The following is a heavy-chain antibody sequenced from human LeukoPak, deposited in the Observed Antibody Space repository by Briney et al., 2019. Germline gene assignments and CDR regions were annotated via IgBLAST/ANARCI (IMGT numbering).Heavy chain of an antibody. Sequence: GGSLGLSCAASGFTVSTYWMHWVRHAPGKGLVWVSRINSDGSSTSYADSVKGRFTISRDNAKNTLYLEMNSLRAEDTAVYYCARPRQCYSTTSCANHFDYWGQGTLVTVSS. CDR3: ARPRQCYSTTSCANHFDY. CDR2: INSDGSST. CDR1: GFTVSTYW. J-gene: IGHJ4*02. D-gene: IGHD2-2*01. V-gene: IGHV3-74*01.